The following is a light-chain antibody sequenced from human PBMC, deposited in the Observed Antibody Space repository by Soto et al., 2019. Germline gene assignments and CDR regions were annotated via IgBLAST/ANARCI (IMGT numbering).Light chain of an antibody. CDR1: QSVSSN. Sequence: EIVMTQSPATLSVSPGERATLSCRASQSVSSNLAWYQQKPGQAPRLLIYGASTRATGIPARFSGSGSGTDFTLTISSLQSKDFAVYYCQKNNTWSPTFGGGTKVDIK. J-gene: IGKJ4*01. V-gene: IGKV3-15*01. CDR3: QKNNTWSPT. CDR2: GAS.